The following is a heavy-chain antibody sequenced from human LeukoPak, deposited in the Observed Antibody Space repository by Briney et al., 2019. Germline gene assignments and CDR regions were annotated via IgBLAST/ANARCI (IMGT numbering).Heavy chain of an antibody. V-gene: IGHV4-31*03. J-gene: IGHJ5*02. CDR2: IYYSGST. CDR1: GGSLSSGGYY. CDR3: ARSVGYCSSTSCYTSSNWFDP. D-gene: IGHD2-2*02. Sequence: SETLSLTCTVSGGSLSSGGYYWGWHRQHPGTGLEWVGYIYYSGSTYYNPSLKSRVTISVDTSKNQFSLKLSSVTAADTAVYYCARSVGYCSSTSCYTSSNWFDPWGQGTLVTVSS.